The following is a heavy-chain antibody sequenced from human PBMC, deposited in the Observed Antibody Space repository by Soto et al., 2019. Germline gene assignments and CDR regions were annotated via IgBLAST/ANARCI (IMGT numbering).Heavy chain of an antibody. Sequence: SQTLSLTCAISGDSVSSNSAPWNWIRQSPSRGLEWLGRTYYRSKWYNDYAVSVKSRITINPDTSKNQFSLQLNSVTPEDTAVYYCARASFVPYFWFDPWGQGTLVTVSS. CDR1: GDSVSSNSAP. CDR3: ARASFVPYFWFDP. V-gene: IGHV6-1*01. J-gene: IGHJ5*02. D-gene: IGHD2-2*01. CDR2: TYYRSKWYN.